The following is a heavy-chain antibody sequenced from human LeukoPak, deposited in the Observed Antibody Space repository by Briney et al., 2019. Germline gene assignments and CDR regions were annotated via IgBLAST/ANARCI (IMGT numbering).Heavy chain of an antibody. D-gene: IGHD6-19*01. CDR1: GFTFSSYA. CDR2: ISGSGGST. Sequence: GGSLRLSCAASGFTFSSYAMSWVRQAPGKGLEWVSAISGSGGSTYYADSVKGRFTISRDNSKNTLYLQMNSLRPEDTAVYYCAKDPYPATRYSSGGICDYWGQGTLVTVSS. V-gene: IGHV3-23*01. CDR3: AKDPYPATRYSSGGICDY. J-gene: IGHJ4*02.